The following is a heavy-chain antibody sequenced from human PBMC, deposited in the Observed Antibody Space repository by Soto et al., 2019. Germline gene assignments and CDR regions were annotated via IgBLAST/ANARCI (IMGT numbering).Heavy chain of an antibody. CDR2: IGPDGSRT. CDR1: GFTFSAYG. V-gene: IGHV3-64*01. CDR3: ARVRCRGGYCSSNYYYMDV. Sequence: GGSLRLSCAASGFTFSAYGFHWVRQAPGKGLEYVSAIGPDGSRTYYAKSVKDRFTISRDNSRDTLYLQMGSLTVEDMAVYYCARVRCRGGYCSSNYYYMDVWGKGTTVTVSS. D-gene: IGHD2-15*01. J-gene: IGHJ6*03.